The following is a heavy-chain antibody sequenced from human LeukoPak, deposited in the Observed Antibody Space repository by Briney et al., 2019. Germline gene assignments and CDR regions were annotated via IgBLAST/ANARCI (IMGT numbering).Heavy chain of an antibody. CDR2: ITANGDRI. J-gene: IGHJ4*02. D-gene: IGHD3-3*01. CDR3: ATFGVIVRNNYLDY. V-gene: IGHV3-23*01. CDR1: GFTISSYA. Sequence: GGSLRLSCEVSGFTISSYAVSWVRQAPGKGLEWVSSITANGDRIYYDDSVKGRFTISRDNSKNTLFLQMSSLRAEDTAVYYCATFGVIVRNNYLDYWGQGALVTVSS.